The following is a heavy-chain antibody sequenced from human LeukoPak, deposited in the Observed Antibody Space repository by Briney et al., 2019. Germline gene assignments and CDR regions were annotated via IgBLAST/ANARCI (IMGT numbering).Heavy chain of an antibody. D-gene: IGHD3-22*01. CDR2: ISRSNIYK. V-gene: IGHV3-21*01. J-gene: IGHJ4*02. Sequence: GGSLRLSCAASGFAFSSYAMNWVRLAPGKGLEWVSSISRSNIYKYYADSVKGRFTISRDNAKNSLYLQMNSLRAEDTAVYYCANSRYDSSGYYGIIGYWGQGTLVTVSS. CDR1: GFAFSSYA. CDR3: ANSRYDSSGYYGIIGY.